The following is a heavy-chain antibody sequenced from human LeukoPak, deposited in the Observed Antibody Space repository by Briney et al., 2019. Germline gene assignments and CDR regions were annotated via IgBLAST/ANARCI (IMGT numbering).Heavy chain of an antibody. V-gene: IGHV4-59*01. CDR3: ARAVSSSVDY. CDR1: GGSISSYY. J-gene: IGHJ4*02. Sequence: SSETLSLTCTVSGGSISSYYWSWLRQRPGQGLEWIRYIHYSGSTNYNPSLKSRVNISVDTSKNQYSLKLSSVTPADTAVYYCARAVSSSVDYWDQGTLVSVPS. D-gene: IGHD6-6*01. CDR2: IHYSGST.